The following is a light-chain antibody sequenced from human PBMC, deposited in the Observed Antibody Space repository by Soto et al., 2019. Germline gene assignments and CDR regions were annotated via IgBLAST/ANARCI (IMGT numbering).Light chain of an antibody. CDR2: KAS. J-gene: IGKJ2*01. CDR1: QSISSW. CDR3: QQYNSLYP. V-gene: IGKV1-5*03. Sequence: IQMTQSPSTLSASVGDRVTITCRASQSISSWLAWYQQKPGKAPKLLIYKASSLESGVPSRFSRNGSGTEFTLNISSLQPYDFATYYCQQYNSLYPFGQGPKLE.